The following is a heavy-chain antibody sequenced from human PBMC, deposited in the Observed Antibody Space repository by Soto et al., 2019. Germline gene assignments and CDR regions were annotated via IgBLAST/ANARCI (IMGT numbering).Heavy chain of an antibody. CDR2: IYYSGST. J-gene: IGHJ6*02. Sequence: KTSETLSLTCTVSGGSISSSSYYWGWIRQPPGKGLEWIGSIYYSGSTYYNPSLKSRVTISVDTSKNQFSLKLSSVTAADTAVYYCARHGGEQQLVLYYYYGMDVWGQGTTVTVSS. CDR3: ARHGGEQQLVLYYYYGMDV. CDR1: GGSISSSSYY. V-gene: IGHV4-39*01. D-gene: IGHD6-13*01.